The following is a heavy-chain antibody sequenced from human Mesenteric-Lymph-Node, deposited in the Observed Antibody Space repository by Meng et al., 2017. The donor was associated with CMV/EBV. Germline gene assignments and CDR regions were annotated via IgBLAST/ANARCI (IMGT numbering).Heavy chain of an antibody. V-gene: IGHV3-66*02. CDR1: GFTVSNNY. J-gene: IGHJ4*02. Sequence: GESLKISCAASGFTVSNNYMTWVRQAPGKGLEWVSVIYSDGSTYYADSVKGRFTISRDNSKSTLYLQMNSLRAEDTAVYYCARDMYYDFWFDYWGQGTLVTVSS. CDR3: ARDMYYDFWFDY. D-gene: IGHD3-3*01. CDR2: IYSDGST.